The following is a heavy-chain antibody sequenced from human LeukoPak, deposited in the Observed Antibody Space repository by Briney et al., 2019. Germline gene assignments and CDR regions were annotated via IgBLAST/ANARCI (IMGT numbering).Heavy chain of an antibody. V-gene: IGHV3-74*01. Sequence: GGSLRLSCAGSGFTLSNYWIHWVRQVPGKGLVWVSRINSDGTSTIYADSVKGRFTISRDTAKNSLYLQMNSLRAEDTAVYYCARLRGYSYGLDYWGQGILVTVSS. J-gene: IGHJ4*02. CDR3: ARLRGYSYGLDY. CDR1: GFTLSNYW. CDR2: INSDGTST. D-gene: IGHD5-18*01.